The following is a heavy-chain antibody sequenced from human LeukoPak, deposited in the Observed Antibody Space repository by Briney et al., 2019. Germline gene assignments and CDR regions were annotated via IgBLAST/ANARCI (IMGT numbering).Heavy chain of an antibody. D-gene: IGHD3-3*01. CDR2: IIPMFDTA. J-gene: IGHJ5*02. Sequence: SVKVSCKASGGTFSSYPISWVRQAPGQGLEWMGGIIPMFDTADFAQKFQGRVTITADTSTSTAYMQLSSLRVEDTAIYYCARVYYASWSGQPLSQHWLDPWGQGTLVTVSS. V-gene: IGHV1-69*06. CDR1: GGTFSSYP. CDR3: ARVYYASWSGQPLSQHWLDP.